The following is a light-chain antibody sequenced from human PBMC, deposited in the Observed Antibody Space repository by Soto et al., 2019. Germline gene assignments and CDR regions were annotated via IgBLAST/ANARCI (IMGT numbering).Light chain of an antibody. J-gene: IGLJ2*01. V-gene: IGLV2-8*01. Sequence: QSALTQPPSASGSPGQSVTISCTGASSDIGSYNFVSWYQQHPDKAPILLIYDVTQRPSGVPDRFSGSKSGNTASLTVSGLLAEDEADYYCTSDAGSNSPVVFGGGTKLTVL. CDR2: DVT. CDR3: TSDAGSNSPVV. CDR1: SSDIGSYNF.